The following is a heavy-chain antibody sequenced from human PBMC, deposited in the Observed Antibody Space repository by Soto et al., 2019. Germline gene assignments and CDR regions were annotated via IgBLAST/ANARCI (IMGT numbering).Heavy chain of an antibody. Sequence: GGSLRLSCAAAGFTFSSYGVNWIRKAQGKGLEWVSSISSSSSYIYYADSVKGRFTISRDNAKNSLYLQMNSLRAEDTAVYYCASDLRFGYSDYVSRVKPPYFDYWGQGTLVTGSS. CDR2: ISSSSSYI. J-gene: IGHJ4*02. CDR3: ASDLRFGYSDYVSRVKPPYFDY. CDR1: GFTFSSYG. D-gene: IGHD4-17*01. V-gene: IGHV3-21*01.